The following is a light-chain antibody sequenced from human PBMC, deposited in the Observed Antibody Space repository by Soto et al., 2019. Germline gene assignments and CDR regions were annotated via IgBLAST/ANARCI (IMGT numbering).Light chain of an antibody. CDR2: EVT. CDR3: TSYTTGSTYV. Sequence: QSVLTQPASVSGSPGQSITISCTGTNSDVGGYDYVSWYQQHPGKAPKFMIYEVTNRPSGVSHRFSGSKSGNTASLTISGLQAEDEADYYCTSYTTGSTYVFGTGTKVTVL. CDR1: NSDVGGYDY. V-gene: IGLV2-14*01. J-gene: IGLJ1*01.